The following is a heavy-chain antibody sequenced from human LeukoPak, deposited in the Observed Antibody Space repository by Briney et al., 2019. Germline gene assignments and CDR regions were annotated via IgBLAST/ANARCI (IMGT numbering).Heavy chain of an antibody. Sequence: PGGSLRLSCAASGFTFSSYAMSWVRQAPGKGLEWVSAISGSGGSTYYADSVKGRFTISRDNSKNTLYLQMNSLRAEDTALYYCARTYDYVWGSYRQNYYYYYMDAWGKGTTVTVSS. V-gene: IGHV3-23*01. CDR3: ARTYDYVWGSYRQNYYYYYMDA. D-gene: IGHD3-16*02. CDR2: ISGSGGST. CDR1: GFTFSSYA. J-gene: IGHJ6*03.